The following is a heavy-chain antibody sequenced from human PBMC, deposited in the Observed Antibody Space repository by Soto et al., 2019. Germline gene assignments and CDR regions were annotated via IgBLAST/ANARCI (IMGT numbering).Heavy chain of an antibody. CDR3: AREGGDSGYDLGYFDY. J-gene: IGHJ4*02. V-gene: IGHV6-1*01. D-gene: IGHD5-12*01. CDR2: TYYRSKWYN. CDR1: GDSVSSNSAA. Sequence: PSQTLSLTCAISGDSVSSNSAAWNWIRQSPSRGLEWLGRTYYRSKWYNDYAVSVKSRITISPDTSKNQFSLQLNSVTPEDTAVYYCAREGGDSGYDLGYFDYWGQGTLVTVSS.